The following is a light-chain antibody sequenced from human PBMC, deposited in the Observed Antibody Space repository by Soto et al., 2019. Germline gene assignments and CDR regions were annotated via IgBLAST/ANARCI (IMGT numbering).Light chain of an antibody. CDR2: DAS. V-gene: IGKV1D-13*01. J-gene: IGKJ1*01. CDR1: QSISSY. Sequence: AIQLTQSPSSLSASVGDRVTITCRASQSISSYLNWYQQKPGKAPKLLIYDASNLESGVPSRFSGGGSGTEFSLTISSLQPDDFATYYCQQYNYFWAFGQGTKVDIK. CDR3: QQYNYFWA.